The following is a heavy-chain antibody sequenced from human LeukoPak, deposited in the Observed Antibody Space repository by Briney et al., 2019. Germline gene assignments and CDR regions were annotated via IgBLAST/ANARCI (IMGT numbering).Heavy chain of an antibody. CDR3: ASAEGNGYSGYAQGFDY. J-gene: IGHJ4*02. D-gene: IGHD5-12*01. V-gene: IGHV1-69*04. CDR2: IIPILGIA. Sequence: ASVKVSCKASGGTFSSYAISWVRQAPGQGLEWMGRIIPILGIANYAQKFQGRVTITADKSTSTAYMELSSLRSEDTAVYYCASAEGNGYSGYAQGFDYSGQGTLVTVSS. CDR1: GGTFSSYA.